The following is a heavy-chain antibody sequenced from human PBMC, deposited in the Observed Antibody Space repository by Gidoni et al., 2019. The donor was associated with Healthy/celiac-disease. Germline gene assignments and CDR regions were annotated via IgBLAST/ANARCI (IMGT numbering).Heavy chain of an antibody. CDR3: ARAGPLIKSYRRFDP. CDR1: GGSFSGYY. D-gene: IGHD4-4*01. CDR2: INHSGST. J-gene: IGHJ5*02. V-gene: IGHV4-34*01. Sequence: QVQLQQWGAGLLKPSETLSLTCAVYGGSFSGYYWSWIRHPPGKGLEWIGEINHSGSTNYNPSLKSRVTISVDTSKNQFSLKLSSVTAADTAVYYCARAGPLIKSYRRFDPWGQGTLVTVSS.